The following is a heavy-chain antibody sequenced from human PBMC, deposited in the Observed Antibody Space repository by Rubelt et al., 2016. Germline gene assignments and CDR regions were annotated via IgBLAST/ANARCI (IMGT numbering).Heavy chain of an antibody. CDR1: GFTFRRCH. D-gene: IGHD6-13*01. Sequence: GFTFRRCHMHWVRQAPGKGMEWVALISYDGRNKHYADSVKGRFTISRDNSKNTLDLQMNSLTSEDTAVYYCAREAAGQDFDYWGQGTLVTVSS. J-gene: IGHJ4*02. V-gene: IGHV3-30*03. CDR2: ISYDGRNK. CDR3: AREAAGQDFDY.